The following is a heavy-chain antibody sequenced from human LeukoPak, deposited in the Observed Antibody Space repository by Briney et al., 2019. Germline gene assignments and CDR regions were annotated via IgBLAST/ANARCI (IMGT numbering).Heavy chain of an antibody. V-gene: IGHV1-69*05. D-gene: IGHD3-9*01. J-gene: IGHJ4*02. CDR1: GGTFSSYA. Sequence: SVKVSCKASGGTFSSYAISWVRQAPGQGLEWMGRIIPIFGTANYAQKFQGRVTITTDESTSTAYMVLSSLRSEDTAVYYCANNDYDILTGYHFSNPRLGIDWGQGTLVTVSS. CDR3: ANNDYDILTGYHFSNPRLGID. CDR2: IIPIFGTA.